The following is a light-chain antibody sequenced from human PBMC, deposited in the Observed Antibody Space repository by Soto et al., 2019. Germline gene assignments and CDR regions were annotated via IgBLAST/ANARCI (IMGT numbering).Light chain of an antibody. CDR1: RGITNY. CDR3: LQHNTYPHT. Sequence: DIQMTQSPSAMSASVGDRVTITCRASRGITNYVAWFQQKPGQVPKRLIYAASSLQRGVPSRFSGSGSGTGFTLTISSLQPEDFATYYCLQHNTYPHTFGQGTKLEIK. CDR2: AAS. J-gene: IGKJ2*01. V-gene: IGKV1-17*03.